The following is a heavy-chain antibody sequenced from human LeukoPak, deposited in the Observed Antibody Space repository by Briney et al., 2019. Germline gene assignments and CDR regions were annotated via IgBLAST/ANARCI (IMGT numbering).Heavy chain of an antibody. D-gene: IGHD1-26*01. CDR1: GYTITTYY. V-gene: IGHV1-46*01. Sequence: GASVKVSCKASGYTITTYYVHWVRQAPGQGLEWMGIINPSAGRKSYAQKFQGRVTMTTDTSTSTVYMELSSLRSEDTAVYYCAREFRIVGAIQYDAFDIWGQGTTVTVSS. J-gene: IGHJ3*02. CDR3: AREFRIVGAIQYDAFDI. CDR2: INPSAGRK.